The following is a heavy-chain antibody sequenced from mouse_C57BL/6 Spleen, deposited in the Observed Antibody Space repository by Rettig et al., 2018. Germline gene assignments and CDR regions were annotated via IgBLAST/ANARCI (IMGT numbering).Heavy chain of an antibody. CDR1: GYTFTNFW. CDR3: ARSLDGDYDGVDY. D-gene: IGHD2-4*01. CDR2: LDPHSGGT. Sequence: QVQLQQPGAELVKPAASVKLSCRASGYTFTNFWIHWVKQRPGRALACIGRLDPHSGGTKYNEKFKPKATLTVDKPSSTAYMQLSSLTSEDSAVYYCARSLDGDYDGVDYWGQGTTLTVSS. J-gene: IGHJ2*01. V-gene: IGHV1-72*01.